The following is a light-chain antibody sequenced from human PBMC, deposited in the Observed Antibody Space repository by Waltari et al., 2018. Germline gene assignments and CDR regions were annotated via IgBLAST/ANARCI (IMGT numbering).Light chain of an antibody. V-gene: IGLV10-54*01. J-gene: IGLJ3*02. CDR2: SNN. CDR3: SAWDSSLSARV. Sequence: QAGLTQPPSVSKDLRQTPTPTSTGNTHNVANQGTAWLQQHQGHPPKLLSYSNNIRPPGISERFTASRSGNTASLTITGLRPEDEADYYCSAWDSSLSARVFGGGTKLTVL. CDR1: THNVANQG.